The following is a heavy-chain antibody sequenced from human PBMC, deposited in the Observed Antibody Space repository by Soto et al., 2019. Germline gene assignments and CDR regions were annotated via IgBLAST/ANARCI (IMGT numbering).Heavy chain of an antibody. CDR3: AHTGYNGNDSDY. D-gene: IGHD1-20*01. CDR2: IYWNDDN. J-gene: IGHJ4*02. Sequence: QITLKESGPTLVKPTQTLTLTCTFSGFSLSTSGVGVGWIRQPPGKALEWLALIYWNDDNRYSPSLKSRLTITKDASKNQVVLTMTNMDPVDTATYYCAHTGYNGNDSDYWGQGTLVTVSS. V-gene: IGHV2-5*01. CDR1: GFSLSTSGVG.